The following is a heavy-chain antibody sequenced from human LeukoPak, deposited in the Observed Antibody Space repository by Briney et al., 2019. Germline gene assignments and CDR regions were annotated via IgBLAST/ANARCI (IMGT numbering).Heavy chain of an antibody. V-gene: IGHV3-30-3*01. Sequence: PGGSLRLSCAASGFTFSSSAMHWVRQAPGKGLGCVAVISYDGSNKYYADYVKGRFTIYRDNSKNTLYLQMNSLGAEETAVYYCARALGHYDSSTYYLNYWGQGTLVTVSS. D-gene: IGHD3-22*01. CDR2: ISYDGSNK. CDR3: ARALGHYDSSTYYLNY. J-gene: IGHJ4*02. CDR1: GFTFSSSA.